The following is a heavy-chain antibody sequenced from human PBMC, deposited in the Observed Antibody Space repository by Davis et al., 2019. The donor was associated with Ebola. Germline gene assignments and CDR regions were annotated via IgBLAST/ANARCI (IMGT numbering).Heavy chain of an antibody. CDR2: IDPRDSFT. V-gene: IGHV5-10-1*01. J-gene: IGHJ4*02. Sequence: KVSCKASGYTFTSYWIAWVRQVPGKGLEWMGRIDPRDSFTTYSPSFQGHVTISVDKSVNTVYLQWSSLRASDTAIYYCARHGSYYDVLTGYYTPNYDYWGRGALLTVSS. CDR1: GYTFTSYW. CDR3: ARHGSYYDVLTGYYTPNYDY. D-gene: IGHD3-9*01.